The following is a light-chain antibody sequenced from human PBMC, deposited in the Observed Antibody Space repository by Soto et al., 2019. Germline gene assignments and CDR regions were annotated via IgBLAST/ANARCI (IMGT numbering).Light chain of an antibody. CDR1: QSISNW. J-gene: IGKJ1*01. CDR2: DAS. CDR3: QQYETFSGT. V-gene: IGKV1-5*01. Sequence: DININKSPSTLSASMGDRVSITCRASQSISNWLAWYQHKAGKAPKLLIFDASSSESGIPSRFSGSGSGTEFTLTISSLQPDDFATYYCQQYETFSGTFGPGTKVDIK.